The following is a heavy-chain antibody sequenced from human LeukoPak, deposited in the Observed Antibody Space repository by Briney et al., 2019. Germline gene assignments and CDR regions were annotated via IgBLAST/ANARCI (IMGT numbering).Heavy chain of an antibody. Sequence: PSETLSLTCTVSGYSISSGYYRGWIRQPPGKGLEWIGSIYHSGSTYYNPSLKSRVTISVDTSKNQFSLKLSSVTAADTAVYYCARDLIAAAGENYYFDYWGQGTLVTVSS. CDR1: GYSISSGYY. CDR2: IYHSGST. V-gene: IGHV4-38-2*02. CDR3: ARDLIAAAGENYYFDY. J-gene: IGHJ4*02. D-gene: IGHD6-13*01.